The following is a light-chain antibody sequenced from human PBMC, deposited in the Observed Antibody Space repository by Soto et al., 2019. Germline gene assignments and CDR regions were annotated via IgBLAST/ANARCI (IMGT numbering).Light chain of an antibody. CDR2: ESS. CDR3: RHRSNWPQT. CDR1: QNVGNY. V-gene: IGKV3-11*01. Sequence: EIVLTQSPATLSLSPGERATLSCRASQNVGNYLAWYQQKPGQAPRLLIYESSNRATGIAARFSGSGSGTDFTLTISSVEPEDVAVYYCRHRSNWPQTVGQGTKVDIK. J-gene: IGKJ1*01.